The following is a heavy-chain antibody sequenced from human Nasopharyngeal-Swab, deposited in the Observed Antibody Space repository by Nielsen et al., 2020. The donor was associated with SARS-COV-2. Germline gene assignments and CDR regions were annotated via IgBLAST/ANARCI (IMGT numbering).Heavy chain of an antibody. D-gene: IGHD5-12*01. J-gene: IGHJ4*02. CDR2: IGGKTGTT. V-gene: IGHV3-23*01. Sequence: GESLKISCVASGFTFRSYTMNWVRQAPGKGLEWVSTIGGKTGTTYYADSVKGRFTISRDNSKNTLYLQMNSLRAEDTAVYYCARDHYSGYDFYFDYWGQGTLVTVSS. CDR1: GFTFRSYT. CDR3: ARDHYSGYDFYFDY.